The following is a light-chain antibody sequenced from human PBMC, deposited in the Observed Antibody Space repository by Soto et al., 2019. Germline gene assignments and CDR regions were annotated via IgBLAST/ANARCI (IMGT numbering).Light chain of an antibody. CDR1: QDIRNY. J-gene: IGKJ2*01. CDR3: QQYDTLPPGYT. CDR2: DAS. V-gene: IGKV1-33*01. Sequence: DVQMTQSPSSLSASVGDRVTITCQANQDIRNYLTWYQHKAGQAPKLLIYDASSLETGVPSRCSGSGSGTHFTLTIDSLQPEDTATYYCQQYDTLPPGYTLGQGTKLQI.